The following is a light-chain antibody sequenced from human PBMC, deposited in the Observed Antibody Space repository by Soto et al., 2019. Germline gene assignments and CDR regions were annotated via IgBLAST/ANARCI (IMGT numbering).Light chain of an antibody. J-gene: IGLJ3*02. V-gene: IGLV4-60*02. Sequence: QLVLTQSSSASASLGSSVKLTYTLSSGHSSYIIAWHQQQPGKAPRYLMKLEGSGSYNKGSGVPDRFSGSSSGADRYLTISNLQFEDEADYYCETWDSNTPWVFGGGTKLTVL. CDR2: LEGSGSY. CDR1: SGHSSYI. CDR3: ETWDSNTPWV.